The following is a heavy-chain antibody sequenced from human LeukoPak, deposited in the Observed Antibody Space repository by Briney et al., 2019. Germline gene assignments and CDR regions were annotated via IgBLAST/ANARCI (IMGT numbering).Heavy chain of an antibody. Sequence: SETLSLTCAVYGGSFSGYYWSWIRQPPGKGLEWIGEINHSGSTNYNPSRKSRFTISVDTSKNQFSLKLSSVTAADTAVYYCARGGSEYYDILTGPQGSWYFDLWGRGTLVTVSS. CDR3: ARGGSEYYDILTGPQGSWYFDL. J-gene: IGHJ2*01. D-gene: IGHD3-9*01. V-gene: IGHV4-34*01. CDR2: INHSGST. CDR1: GGSFSGYY.